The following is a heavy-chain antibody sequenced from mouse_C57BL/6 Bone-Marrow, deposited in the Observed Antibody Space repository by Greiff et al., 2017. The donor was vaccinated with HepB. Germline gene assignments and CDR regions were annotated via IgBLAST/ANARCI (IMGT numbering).Heavy chain of an antibody. CDR1: GYTFTSYW. Sequence: VQLQESGAELVKPGASVKLSCKASGYTFTSYWMHWVKQRPGQGLEWIGMIHPNSGSTNYNEKFKSKATLTVDKSSSTAYMQLSSLTSEDSAVYYCARSFITPEGYWGQGTTLTVSS. CDR3: ARSFITPEGY. J-gene: IGHJ2*01. V-gene: IGHV1-64*01. D-gene: IGHD1-1*01. CDR2: IHPNSGST.